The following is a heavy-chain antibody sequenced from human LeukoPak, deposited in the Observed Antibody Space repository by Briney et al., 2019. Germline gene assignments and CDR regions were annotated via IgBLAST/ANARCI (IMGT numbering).Heavy chain of an antibody. Sequence: SETLSLTCAVYGGSFSGYYWSWIRQPPGKGLGWIGEINHSGSTSYNPSLKSRVTISVDTSKNQFSLKLSSVTAADTAVYYCASNSFDYYGSGSYSVDYWGQGTLVTVSS. D-gene: IGHD3-10*01. J-gene: IGHJ4*02. V-gene: IGHV4-34*01. CDR3: ASNSFDYYGSGSYSVDY. CDR1: GGSFSGYY. CDR2: INHSGST.